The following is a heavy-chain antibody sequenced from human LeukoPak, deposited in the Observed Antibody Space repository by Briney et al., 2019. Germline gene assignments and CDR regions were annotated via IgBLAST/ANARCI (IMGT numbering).Heavy chain of an antibody. CDR2: IRTDGVTT. J-gene: IGHJ4*02. V-gene: IGHV3-23*01. D-gene: IGHD5-24*01. Sequence: PGRSLRLSCAASGFTFSSYGMTWVRQAPGKGLEWVSGIRTDGVTTYYADSVKGRFIISRDNSKNTVYPQMNSLSAEDAAVYYCVKDDGWVQYANWGQGTLVTVSS. CDR1: GFTFSSYG. CDR3: VKDDGWVQYAN.